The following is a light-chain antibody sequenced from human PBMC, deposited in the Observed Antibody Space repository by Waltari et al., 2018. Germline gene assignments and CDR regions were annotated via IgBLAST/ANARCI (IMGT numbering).Light chain of an antibody. V-gene: IGLV2-14*03. CDR1: SSDVGAYNY. CDR3: ASYVSSSTLEL. Sequence: QSALTQPASVSGSPGQSITISCTGSSSDVGAYNYVSWYQQHPGKAPILIIFDVSNRPSWVSNRFSGSKSGNTAYLTISGLQAEDEAEYYCASYVSSSTLELFGGGTSLTVL. CDR2: DVS. J-gene: IGLJ3*02.